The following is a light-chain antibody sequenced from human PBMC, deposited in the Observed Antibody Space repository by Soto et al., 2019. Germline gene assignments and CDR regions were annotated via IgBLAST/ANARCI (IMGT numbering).Light chain of an antibody. Sequence: EIVLTQSPGTLSLSPGERATLSCKTSQTISSGFLAWYQQKPGHAPRLLIYGASSRATGIPDRFSGSGSGTDFTLTISRLEPEDSAVYYCQLLTFGGGTKVEIK. V-gene: IGKV3-20*01. CDR3: QLLT. CDR2: GAS. CDR1: QTISSGF. J-gene: IGKJ4*01.